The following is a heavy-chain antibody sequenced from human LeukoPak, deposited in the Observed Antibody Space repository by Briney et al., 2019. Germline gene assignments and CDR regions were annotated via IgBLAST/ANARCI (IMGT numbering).Heavy chain of an antibody. J-gene: IGHJ6*03. Sequence: GASVKVSCKASGGTFSSYAISWVRQAPGQGLEWMGGIIPIFGTANYAQKFQGRVTITADESTSTAYMELSSLRSEDTAVYFCARDHGSGSYPQTTYYYYYMDVWGKGTTVTISS. CDR3: ARDHGSGSYPQTTYYYYYMDV. CDR1: GGTFSSYA. D-gene: IGHD3-10*01. CDR2: IIPIFGTA. V-gene: IGHV1-69*13.